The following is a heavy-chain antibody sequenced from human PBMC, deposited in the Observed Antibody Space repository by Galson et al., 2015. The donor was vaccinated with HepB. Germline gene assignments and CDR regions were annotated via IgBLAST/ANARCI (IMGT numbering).Heavy chain of an antibody. D-gene: IGHD6-19*01. CDR2: MSDNGDNT. Sequence: SLRLSCAASGFTFSSYAIMWVRQAPGQGLEWVSGMSDNGDNTFYADSVKGRFTITRDISKNTVHLQMNSLRVADTAVYYCATRSGASGWYSYFQHWGQGTLVTVSS. CDR3: ATRSGASGWYSYFQH. J-gene: IGHJ1*01. CDR1: GFTFSSYA. V-gene: IGHV3-23*01.